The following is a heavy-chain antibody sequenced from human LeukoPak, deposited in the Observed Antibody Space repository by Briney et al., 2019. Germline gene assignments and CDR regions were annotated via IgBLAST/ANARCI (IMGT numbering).Heavy chain of an antibody. J-gene: IGHJ6*02. D-gene: IGHD1-26*01. CDR2: ISAKTGNT. CDR3: ARGSYPYSHGMDV. V-gene: IGHV1-18*01. Sequence: ASVNVSCKASGYNFNNYGVSWVRQAPGQGLEWMGWISAKTGNTNYAQKVQGRVTMTTDTSTTTAYMELRSLGSDDTAVYYCARGSYPYSHGMDVWGQGTTVTVSS. CDR1: GYNFNNYG.